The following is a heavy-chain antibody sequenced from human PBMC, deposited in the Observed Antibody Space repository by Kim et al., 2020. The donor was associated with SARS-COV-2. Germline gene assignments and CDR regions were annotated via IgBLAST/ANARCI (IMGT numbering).Heavy chain of an antibody. CDR3: ARGGQVVSDGRGSLTPYDH. CDR2: ILPMVDIP. CDR1: GGTFSNYA. J-gene: IGHJ5*02. Sequence: SVKVSCKASGGTFSNYAVNWVRQAPGQGLEWMGRILPMVDIPNYARNFQGRLTTTADKSTSTAYMELTGLTSADTAVYYCARGGQVVSDGRGSLTPYDHWGQGALVTVSS. V-gene: IGHV1-69*04. D-gene: IGHD3-22*01.